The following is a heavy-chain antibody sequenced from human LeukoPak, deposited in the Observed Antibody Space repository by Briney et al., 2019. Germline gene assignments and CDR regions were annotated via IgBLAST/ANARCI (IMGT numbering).Heavy chain of an antibody. J-gene: IGHJ4*02. CDR3: ARRGSGSYVLDY. CDR1: GYTFTRYY. CDR2: INPSDGVI. V-gene: IGHV1-46*01. Sequence: ASVKVSFKASGYTFTRYYMHWVRQAPGQGLEWMGIINPSDGVIDYAQKFQDRVTMTRDTSTSTVYMELSSLRSEDTAVYYCARRGSGSYVLDYWGQGTLVTVSS. D-gene: IGHD3-10*01.